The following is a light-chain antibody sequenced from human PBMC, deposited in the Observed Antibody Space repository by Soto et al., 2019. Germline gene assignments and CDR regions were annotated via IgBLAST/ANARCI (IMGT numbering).Light chain of an antibody. Sequence: NVLTHSPATLSLSPGEGATLSCRASQSINTYLAWYQQKPGQAPRLLIYDASKRATGIPARFSGSGSGTNFTLTISSLEPEDFAVYYCQQRRSWQVTFGQGTRLEIK. J-gene: IGKJ5*01. CDR1: QSINTY. V-gene: IGKV3D-11*02. CDR2: DAS. CDR3: QQRRSWQVT.